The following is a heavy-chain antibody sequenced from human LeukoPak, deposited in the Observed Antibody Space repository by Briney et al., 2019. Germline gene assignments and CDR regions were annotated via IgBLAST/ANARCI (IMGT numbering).Heavy chain of an antibody. Sequence: GGSLRLSCAASGFTFSNAWMSRVRQAPGKGLEWVGRITSKTDGGTTDYAAPVKGRFTISRDDSENTLYLQMNSLKTEDTAMYYCTTQADYWGPGTLVTVSS. J-gene: IGHJ4*02. CDR1: GFTFSNAW. V-gene: IGHV3-15*01. CDR3: TTQADY. CDR2: ITSKTDGGTT.